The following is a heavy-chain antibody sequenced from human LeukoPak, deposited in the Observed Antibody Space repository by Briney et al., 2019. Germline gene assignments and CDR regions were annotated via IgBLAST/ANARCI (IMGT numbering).Heavy chain of an antibody. J-gene: IGHJ4*02. CDR3: ARPLHLGYCSSTSCYTVPFDY. D-gene: IGHD2-2*02. CDR2: INWNGGST. Sequence: GGSLRLSCAASGFTFSDYSMNWVRQAPGKGLEWVSGINWNGGSTVYADSVKGRFTISRDNAKNSLYLQMNSLRAEDTALYYCARPLHLGYCSSTSCYTVPFDYWGQGTLVTVSS. V-gene: IGHV3-20*04. CDR1: GFTFSDYS.